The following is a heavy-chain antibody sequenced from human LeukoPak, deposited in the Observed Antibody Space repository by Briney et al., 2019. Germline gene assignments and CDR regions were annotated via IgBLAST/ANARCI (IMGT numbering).Heavy chain of an antibody. D-gene: IGHD6-19*01. V-gene: IGHV3-66*01. CDR1: GFTVSNNY. CDR3: AKDPSNSSGWPDYYFDY. J-gene: IGHJ4*02. Sequence: GGSLRLSCAASGFTVSNNYMSWVRQAPGKGLEWVSLIYSGGSTSYADSVKGRFTISRDNSKNTLYLQMNSLRAEDTAVYYCAKDPSNSSGWPDYYFDYWGQGTLVTVSS. CDR2: IYSGGST.